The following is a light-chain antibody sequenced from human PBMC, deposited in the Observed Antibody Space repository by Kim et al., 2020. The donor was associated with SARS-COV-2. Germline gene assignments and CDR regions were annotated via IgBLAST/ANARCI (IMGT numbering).Light chain of an antibody. Sequence: DIQMTQSPSSLSATVGDRVTITCRASQDITNHLIWFRQRPGKVPKSLIYAASSLQSGVPSRFSGSGYGTDFTLTISTLQPEDFATYYCQQYKTYPFAFGQGTRLEIK. CDR1: QDITNH. V-gene: IGKV1-16*01. J-gene: IGKJ5*01. CDR3: QQYKTYPFA. CDR2: AAS.